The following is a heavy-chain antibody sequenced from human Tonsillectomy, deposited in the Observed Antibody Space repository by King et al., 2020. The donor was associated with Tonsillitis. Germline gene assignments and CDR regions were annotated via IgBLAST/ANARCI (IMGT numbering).Heavy chain of an antibody. J-gene: IGHJ4*02. CDR2: ITRSSNYI. Sequence: VQLVESGGGLVKPGGSLRLSCAASGFTFSFYTMSWVRQAPGKGLEWVSSITRSSNYIYYADAVKGRFTIARDDAKDSLFLQMNSLRGEDTATYYCARDGYVYPLDYWDQGALVTVSS. V-gene: IGHV3-21*01. CDR3: ARDGYVYPLDY. CDR1: GFTFSFYT. D-gene: IGHD2-2*03.